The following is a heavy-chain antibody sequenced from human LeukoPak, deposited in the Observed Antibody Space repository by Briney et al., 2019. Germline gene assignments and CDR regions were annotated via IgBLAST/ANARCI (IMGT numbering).Heavy chain of an antibody. D-gene: IGHD2-15*01. CDR3: AKVPLGYFSGCSRPRGRTPMEV. Sequence: GGSLRLSCAASGFTFSSYGMHWVRQAPGKGLEWVTFIRFDGSYEDYADSVKGRFTISRDNSKNTLYLQMNSLRAEDTALYYCAKVPLGYFSGCSRPRGRTPMEVWGKGTKVNISS. CDR2: IRFDGSYE. J-gene: IGHJ6*03. V-gene: IGHV3-30*02. CDR1: GFTFSSYG.